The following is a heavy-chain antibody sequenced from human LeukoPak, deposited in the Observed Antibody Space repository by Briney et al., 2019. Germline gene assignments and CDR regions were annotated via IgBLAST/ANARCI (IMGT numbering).Heavy chain of an antibody. V-gene: IGHV3-30*04. Sequence: GGSLRLSCAASGFTFSSYAMHWVRQAPGKGLEWVAVISYDGSNKYYADSVKGRFTISRDNSKNTLYLQMNSLRAEDTAIYYCAKLLRVGVSYYFDFWGQGTLVTVSS. J-gene: IGHJ4*02. CDR3: AKLLRVGVSYYFDF. CDR1: GFTFSSYA. D-gene: IGHD1-26*01. CDR2: ISYDGSNK.